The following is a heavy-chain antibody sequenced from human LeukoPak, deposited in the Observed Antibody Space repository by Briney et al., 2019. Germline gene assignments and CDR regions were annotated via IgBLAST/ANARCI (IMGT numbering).Heavy chain of an antibody. Sequence: GGSLRLSCAASGFTFSSYSMNWVRQAPGKGLEWVSSISSSSSYIYYADSVKGRFTISRDNAKNSLYLQMSSLSTEDTAFYYCAKGRFGELLSWYFDLWGRGTLVTVSS. D-gene: IGHD3-10*01. V-gene: IGHV3-21*04. CDR3: AKGRFGELLSWYFDL. CDR2: ISSSSSYI. J-gene: IGHJ2*01. CDR1: GFTFSSYS.